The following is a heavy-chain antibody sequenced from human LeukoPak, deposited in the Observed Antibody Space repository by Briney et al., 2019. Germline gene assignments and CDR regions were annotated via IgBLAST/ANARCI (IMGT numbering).Heavy chain of an antibody. CDR1: GGSISSYY. Sequence: SETLSLTCTVSGGSISSYYWSWIRQPAGKGLERIGRIYTSGSTNYNPSLKSRVTMSVDTSKNQFSLKLSSVTAADTAVYYCARERIAAAGTLIWFDPWGQGTLVTVSS. D-gene: IGHD6-13*01. J-gene: IGHJ5*02. CDR2: IYTSGST. V-gene: IGHV4-4*07. CDR3: ARERIAAAGTLIWFDP.